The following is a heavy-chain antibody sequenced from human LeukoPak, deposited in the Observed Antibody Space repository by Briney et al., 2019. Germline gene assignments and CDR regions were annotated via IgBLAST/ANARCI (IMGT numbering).Heavy chain of an antibody. CDR3: ARGDSSGYYPEYFQH. CDR1: GGSISSYY. J-gene: IGHJ1*01. CDR2: IYHSGST. D-gene: IGHD3-22*01. Sequence: SETLSLTCTVSGGSISSYYWSWIRQPPGKGLEWIGYIYHSGSTYYNPSLKSRVTISVDRSKNQFSLKLSSVTAADTAVYYCARGDSSGYYPEYFQHWGQGTLVTVSS. V-gene: IGHV4-59*12.